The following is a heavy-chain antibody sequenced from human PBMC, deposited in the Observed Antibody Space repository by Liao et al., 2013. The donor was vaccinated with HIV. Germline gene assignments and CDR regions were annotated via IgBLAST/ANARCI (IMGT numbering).Heavy chain of an antibody. CDR3: ARGTQVTLVRGVIVPTTFDAFDV. CDR1: GGSFSDFY. J-gene: IGHJ3*01. CDR2: ITHSGST. D-gene: IGHD3-10*01. Sequence: QVRLQQWGAGLLKPSETVCLTCAVYGGSFSDFYWGWIRQSPGKGLEWIGEITHSGSTDSNPSLKSRVTMSVDTSKNQFSLKLSSLTAADTAIYYCARGTQVTLVRGVIVPTTFDAFDVWGQGTMVTVSS. V-gene: IGHV4-34*01.